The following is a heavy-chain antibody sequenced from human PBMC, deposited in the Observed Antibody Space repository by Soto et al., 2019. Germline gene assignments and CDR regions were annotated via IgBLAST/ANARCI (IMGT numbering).Heavy chain of an antibody. CDR3: ARVVDIVATIFDY. D-gene: IGHD5-12*01. CDR1: GFGFTFSTSA. CDR2: FRESGGTT. V-gene: IGHV3-23*01. J-gene: IGHJ4*02. Sequence: PGGSLRLSCAASGFGFTFSTSAMSWVRQAPGKGLEWVSTFRESGGTTHYANSVKGRFTISRDTSKNMLYLQMSSLRSEDTAVYYCARVVDIVATIFDYWGQGTLVTVSS.